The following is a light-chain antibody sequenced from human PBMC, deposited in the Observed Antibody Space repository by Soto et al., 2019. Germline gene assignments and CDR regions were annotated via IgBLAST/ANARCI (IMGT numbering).Light chain of an antibody. CDR1: QNINGC. CDR3: LQYNVFPLS. Sequence: DIQMTQSPSTLSASVGDRVTITCRAGQNINGCLAWYQQRPGKAPNLLIHKASILEVGVPSRFSGSASGTEFTLTISSLQPDDIAFYFCLQYNVFPLSFGGGTKV. CDR2: KAS. V-gene: IGKV1-5*03. J-gene: IGKJ4*01.